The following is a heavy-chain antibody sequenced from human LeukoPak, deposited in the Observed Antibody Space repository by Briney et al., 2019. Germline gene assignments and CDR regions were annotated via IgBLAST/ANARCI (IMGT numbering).Heavy chain of an antibody. CDR2: IYSGGNT. V-gene: IGHV3-66*01. CDR1: GFSISGNY. Sequence: PGGSLRLSCAASGFSISGNYKSWVRQAPGKGLGWVSVIYSGGNTHYADSVKGRLTISRDNSKNTLYLQMNSLRAEDTAVYYCAREFCSGATCYADDWGQGTLVTVSS. CDR3: AREFCSGATCYADD. J-gene: IGHJ4*02. D-gene: IGHD2-15*01.